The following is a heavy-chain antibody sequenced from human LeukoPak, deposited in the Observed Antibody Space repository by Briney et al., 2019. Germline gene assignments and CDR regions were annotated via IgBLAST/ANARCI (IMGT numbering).Heavy chain of an antibody. CDR1: GFTFSSYS. CDR3: ASVYSSGRVPFDY. Sequence: GGSLRLSCAASGFTFSSYSMTWVRQAPGKGLEWVSSTSSSSSYIYYADSVKGRFTISRDNSKNTLYLQMNSLRAEDTAVYYCASVYSSGRVPFDYWGQGTLVTVSS. CDR2: TSSSSSYI. V-gene: IGHV3-21*01. D-gene: IGHD6-19*01. J-gene: IGHJ4*02.